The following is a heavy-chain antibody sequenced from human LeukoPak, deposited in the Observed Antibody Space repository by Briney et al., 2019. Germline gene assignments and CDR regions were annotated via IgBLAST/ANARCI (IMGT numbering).Heavy chain of an antibody. V-gene: IGHV3-30*02. J-gene: IGHJ4*02. CDR2: IRYDGSNK. Sequence: QPGGSLRLSCAASGFTFSSYGMHWVRQAPGKGLEWVAFIRYDGSNKYYADSVKGRFTISRDNSKNTLYLQMNSLRAEDTAVYYCAKDRLKALGYCSSTSCSPFDYWGQGTLVTVSS. CDR1: GFTFSSYG. CDR3: AKDRLKALGYCSSTSCSPFDY. D-gene: IGHD2-2*01.